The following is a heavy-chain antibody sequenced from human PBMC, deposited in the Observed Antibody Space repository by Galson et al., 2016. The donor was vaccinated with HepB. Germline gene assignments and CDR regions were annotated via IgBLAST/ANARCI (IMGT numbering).Heavy chain of an antibody. Sequence: SVKVSCKASGYTFTTFAMHWVRQAPGQRLEWMGWINAGIGNTKYSQKFQGRVTITRDTSASTAYMELSSLRSEDTAVYYCARGKKWEPQPDHWGQGTLVTVSA. CDR3: ARGKKWEPQPDH. D-gene: IGHD1-26*01. CDR1: GYTFTTFA. J-gene: IGHJ4*02. V-gene: IGHV1-3*01. CDR2: INAGIGNT.